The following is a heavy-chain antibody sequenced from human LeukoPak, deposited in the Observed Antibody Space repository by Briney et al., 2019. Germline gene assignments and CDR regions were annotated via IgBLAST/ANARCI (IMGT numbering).Heavy chain of an antibody. Sequence: PGGSLRLSCTASGFTFGDYAMSWVRQAPGKGLEWVGFIRSKAYGGTTEYAASVKGRFTISRDDSKSIAYLQMNSLKTEDTAVYYCTRGGSASGAVPEFNYGGQEPLVPVSS. J-gene: IGHJ4*02. CDR2: IRSKAYGGTT. D-gene: IGHD2-2*01. V-gene: IGHV3-49*04. CDR3: TRGGSASGAVPEFNY. CDR1: GFTFGDYA.